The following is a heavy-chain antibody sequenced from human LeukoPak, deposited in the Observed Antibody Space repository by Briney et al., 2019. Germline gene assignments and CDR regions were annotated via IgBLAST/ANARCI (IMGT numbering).Heavy chain of an antibody. CDR2: IIIVGSSI. V-gene: IGHV3-21*01. Sequence: GGFLRISCAASGFIFSNYAMNWVRQAPGKGLEWVSSIIIVGSSIYYADSVKGRFTISRDSAKNSLYLEMNSLRAEDTAVYYCARGGPVVRGIKLNPPDAFDIWGQGTMVTVST. D-gene: IGHD3-10*01. CDR1: GFIFSNYA. CDR3: ARGGPVVRGIKLNPPDAFDI. J-gene: IGHJ3*02.